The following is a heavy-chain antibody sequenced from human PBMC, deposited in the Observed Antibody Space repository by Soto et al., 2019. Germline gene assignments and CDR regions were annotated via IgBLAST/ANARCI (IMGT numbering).Heavy chain of an antibody. V-gene: IGHV3-64D*06. CDR1: GFTFRSYA. Sequence: TGGSLRLSCSASGFTFRSYAMHWVRQAPGKGLEYVSAISSSGGSTYYADSVKGRFTISRDNSKNTLYLQMSSLRAEDTAVYHCVRGSSSWYATNWFDPWGQGTLVTVSS. D-gene: IGHD6-13*01. CDR3: VRGSSSWYATNWFDP. CDR2: ISSSGGST. J-gene: IGHJ5*02.